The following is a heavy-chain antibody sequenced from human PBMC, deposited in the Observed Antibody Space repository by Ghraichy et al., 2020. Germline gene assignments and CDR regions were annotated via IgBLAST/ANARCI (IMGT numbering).Heavy chain of an antibody. D-gene: IGHD5-12*01. J-gene: IGHJ4*02. Sequence: LETLSLTCAVYGGSFSGYYWSWIRQPPGKGLEWIGEINHSGSTNYNPSLKSRVTISVDTSKNQFSLKLSSVTAADTAVYYCARYSGYDFRRFKSFDYWGQGTLVTVSS. CDR2: INHSGST. CDR3: ARYSGYDFRRFKSFDY. CDR1: GGSFSGYY. V-gene: IGHV4-34*01.